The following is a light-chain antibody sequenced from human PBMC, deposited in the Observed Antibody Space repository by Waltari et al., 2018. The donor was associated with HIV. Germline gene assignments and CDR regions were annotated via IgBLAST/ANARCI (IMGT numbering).Light chain of an antibody. CDR3: QSYDSSLSSSV. CDR1: SSNIGAGYD. J-gene: IGLJ3*02. Sequence: QSVLTQPPSVSGAPGQRVTISFAGRSSNIGAGYDLHWYKQLPGTAPKLLIHTNSNRPSGVPDRFPGSKSGTLASLAITGLQAEDEADYYCQSYDSSLSSSVFGGGTKLTVL. V-gene: IGLV1-40*01. CDR2: TNS.